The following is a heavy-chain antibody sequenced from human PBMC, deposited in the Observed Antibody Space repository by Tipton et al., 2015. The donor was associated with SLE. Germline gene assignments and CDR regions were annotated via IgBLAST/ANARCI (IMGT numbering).Heavy chain of an antibody. J-gene: IGHJ4*02. Sequence: QVQLVQSGAEVTKPGASVKVSCKASGYTFTSYDINWVRQATGQGLEWMGWMNPNSGNTGYAQKFQGRVTMTRNTSISTAYMELSSLRSEDTAVYYCARVNYDSSGYFAHFDYWGQGTLVTVSS. CDR3: ARVNYDSSGYFAHFDY. V-gene: IGHV1-8*01. D-gene: IGHD3-22*01. CDR2: MNPNSGNT. CDR1: GYTFTSYD.